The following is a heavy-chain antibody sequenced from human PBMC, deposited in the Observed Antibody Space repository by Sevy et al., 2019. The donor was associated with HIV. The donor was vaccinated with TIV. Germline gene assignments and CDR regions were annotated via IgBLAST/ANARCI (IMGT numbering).Heavy chain of an antibody. CDR3: ARDRLLLWFGEFPTAGMDV. V-gene: IGHV3-33*01. D-gene: IGHD3-10*01. CDR2: IWYDGSNK. CDR1: GFTFSSYG. Sequence: GGSLRLSCAASGFTFSSYGMHWVRQAPGKGLERVAVIWYDGSNKYYADSVKGRFTISRDNSKNTLYLQMNSLRAEDTAVYYCARDRLLLWFGEFPTAGMDVWGQGTTVTVSS. J-gene: IGHJ6*02.